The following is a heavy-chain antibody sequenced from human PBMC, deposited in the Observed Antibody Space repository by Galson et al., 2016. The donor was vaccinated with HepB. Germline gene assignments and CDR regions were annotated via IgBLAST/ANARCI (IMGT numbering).Heavy chain of an antibody. Sequence: SLRLSCAASGFTFSGSAMHWVRQASGKGLEWVGRIRSKANSYATAYAASVKGRFTISRDDSKNTAYLQMNSLKTEDTAVYYCTRPKTTATGGRSDYWGQGTLVTVSS. J-gene: IGHJ4*02. CDR1: GFTFSGSA. D-gene: IGHD2-15*01. CDR3: TRPKTTATGGRSDY. V-gene: IGHV3-73*01. CDR2: IRSKANSYAT.